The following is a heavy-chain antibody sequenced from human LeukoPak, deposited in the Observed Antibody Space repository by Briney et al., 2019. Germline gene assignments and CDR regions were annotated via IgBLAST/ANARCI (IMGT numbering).Heavy chain of an antibody. Sequence: ASVKVSCKASGYTFTGYYMHWVRQAPGQGLEWMGWINPNSGDTNYAQKFQGRVTFTRDTSISTAYLDLSRLRSDDTAVYYCAREWGYCSGGSCYHDYWGQGTLVTVSS. V-gene: IGHV1-2*02. CDR2: INPNSGDT. J-gene: IGHJ4*02. CDR1: GYTFTGYY. CDR3: AREWGYCSGGSCYHDY. D-gene: IGHD2-15*01.